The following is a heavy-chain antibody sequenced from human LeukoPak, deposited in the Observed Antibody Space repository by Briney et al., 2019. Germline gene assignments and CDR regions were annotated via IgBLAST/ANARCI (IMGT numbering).Heavy chain of an antibody. CDR2: IKSKTDGGTT. CDR1: GFTFSNAW. D-gene: IGHD6-19*01. V-gene: IGHV3-15*01. J-gene: IGHJ4*02. CDR3: TNPSSGWELDY. Sequence: GGSLRLSYAASGFTFSNAWMSWVRQAPGKGLEWVGRIKSKTDGGTTDYAAPVKGRFTISRDDSKNTLYLQMNSLKTEDTAVYYCTNPSSGWELDYWGQGTLVTVSS.